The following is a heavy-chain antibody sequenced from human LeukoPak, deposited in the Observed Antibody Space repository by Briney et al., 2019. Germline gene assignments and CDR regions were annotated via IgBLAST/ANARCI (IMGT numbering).Heavy chain of an antibody. CDR2: INPSGGST. CDR1: GYTFTSYY. J-gene: IGHJ6*04. D-gene: IGHD3-10*01. CDR3: VRDRPWFGAGDYYYGMDV. Sequence: ASVKVSCKASGYTFTSYYMHWVRQAPGQGLEWMGIINPSGGSTSYAQKFQGRVTMTRDTSTSTVYMELSSLRSEDTAVYYCVRDRPWFGAGDYYYGMDVWGKGTTVTVSS. V-gene: IGHV1-46*01.